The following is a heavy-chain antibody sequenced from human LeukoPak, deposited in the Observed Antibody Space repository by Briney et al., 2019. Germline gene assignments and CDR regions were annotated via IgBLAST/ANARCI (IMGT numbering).Heavy chain of an antibody. CDR2: IRYDGSIN. Sequence: GGSLRLSCAASGFTFSYYGMHWVRHAPGKGLEWVAFIRYDGSINYYADSVKGRFTISRDNSKNTVFLQMNSLRAEDTAVYYCAKDNGGSRSSPSLPWGQGTLVTVLS. D-gene: IGHD6-6*01. CDR1: GFTFSYYG. CDR3: AKDNGGSRSSPSLP. J-gene: IGHJ5*02. V-gene: IGHV3-30*02.